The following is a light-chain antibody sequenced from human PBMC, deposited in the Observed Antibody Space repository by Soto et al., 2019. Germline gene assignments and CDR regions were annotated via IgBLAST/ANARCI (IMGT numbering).Light chain of an antibody. CDR3: QQTYTPQT. Sequence: DTQMTQSPSSLSASVGDRVSITCRASQNIVDFVNWYQHKPGEVPKLLIYAAYNLQTGVPRRFSGSGSGTDFTLTIDNLRPEDFATYYCQQTYTPQTFGQGTKVDIK. CDR1: QNIVDF. CDR2: AAY. V-gene: IGKV1-39*01. J-gene: IGKJ1*01.